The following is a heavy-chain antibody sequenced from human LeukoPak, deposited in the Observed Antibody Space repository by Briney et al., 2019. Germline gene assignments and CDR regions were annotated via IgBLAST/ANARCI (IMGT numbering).Heavy chain of an antibody. V-gene: IGHV3-30*03. D-gene: IGHD2-8*02. CDR1: GFTFSSYG. Sequence: GRSLRLSCAASGFTFSSYGMHWVRQAPGKGLEWVAVISYDGSNKYYADSVKGRFTISRDNSKNTLYLQMNSLRAEDTAVYYCARVQTGENGMDVWGQGTTVTVSS. CDR2: ISYDGSNK. J-gene: IGHJ6*02. CDR3: ARVQTGENGMDV.